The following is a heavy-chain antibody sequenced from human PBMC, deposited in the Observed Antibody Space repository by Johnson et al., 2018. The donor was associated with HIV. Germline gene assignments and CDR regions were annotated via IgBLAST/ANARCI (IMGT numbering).Heavy chain of an antibody. V-gene: IGHV3-53*01. D-gene: IGHD3-10*01. Sequence: EVQVVESGGGLIQPGGSLRLSSAASGFTVSSNYMSWVRQAPGKGLEWVSGISWNSGSTGYADSVKGRFTISRDNAKKSLYLEMNSLTTEDTALYYCAKDMVPWFGELPWACDTFDIWGQGTVVTVSS. J-gene: IGHJ3*02. CDR3: AKDMVPWFGELPWACDTFDI. CDR1: GFTVSSNY. CDR2: ISWNSGST.